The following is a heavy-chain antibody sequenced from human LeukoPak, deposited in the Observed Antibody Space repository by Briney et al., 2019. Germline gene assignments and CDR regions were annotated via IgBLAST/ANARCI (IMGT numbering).Heavy chain of an antibody. J-gene: IGHJ4*02. CDR3: ARDGYSSSWYPLTLGY. V-gene: IGHV4-30-2*01. Sequence: SETLSLTCTVSGGSISSGGYYWGWIRQPPGKGLEWIGYIYHSGSTYYNPSLKSRVTISVDRSKNQFSLKLSSVTAADTAVYYCARDGYSSSWYPLTLGYWGQGTLVTVSS. CDR1: GGSISSGGYY. CDR2: IYHSGST. D-gene: IGHD6-13*01.